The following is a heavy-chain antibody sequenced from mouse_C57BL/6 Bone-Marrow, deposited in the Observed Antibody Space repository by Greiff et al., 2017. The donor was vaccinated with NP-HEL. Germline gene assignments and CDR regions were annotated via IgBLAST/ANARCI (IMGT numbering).Heavy chain of an antibody. J-gene: IGHJ1*03. Sequence: QVHVKQSGAELAKPGASVKLSCKASGYTFTSYWMHWVKQRPGQGLEWIGYINPSSGYTKYNQKFKDKATLTADKSSSTAYMQLSSLTYEDSAVYYCARSDYGSSWYFDVWGTGTTVTVSS. CDR2: INPSSGYT. V-gene: IGHV1-7*01. CDR1: GYTFTSYW. CDR3: ARSDYGSSWYFDV. D-gene: IGHD1-1*01.